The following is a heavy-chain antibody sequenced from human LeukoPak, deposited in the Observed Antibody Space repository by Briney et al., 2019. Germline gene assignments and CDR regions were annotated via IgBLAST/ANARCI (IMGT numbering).Heavy chain of an antibody. J-gene: IGHJ5*02. D-gene: IGHD2-21*01. CDR2: IYHSGST. V-gene: IGHV4-30-2*01. CDR3: ARGAIAITNWFDP. Sequence: PSQTLSLTCTVSGGSISSGGYYWSWIRQPPGKGLEWIGYIYHSGSTYYNPSLKSRVTISVDRSKNQFSLKLSSVTAADTAVYYCARGAIAITNWFDPWGQGTLVTVSS. CDR1: GGSISSGGYY.